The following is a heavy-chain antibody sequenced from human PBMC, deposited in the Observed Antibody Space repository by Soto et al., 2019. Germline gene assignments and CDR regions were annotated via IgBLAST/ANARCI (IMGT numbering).Heavy chain of an antibody. CDR1: VFTFSSYS. CDR2: ISSSSSYI. D-gene: IGHD3-3*01. Sequence: VGSLRLSCAASVFTFSSYSMNWVRHSPGKGLEWVSSISSSSSYIYYADSVKGRFTISRDNAKNSLYLQMNSLRAEDTAVYYCARDLSIQGRFLEWLTHAYYGMEVWGQGTTVTVSS. J-gene: IGHJ6*02. V-gene: IGHV3-21*01. CDR3: ARDLSIQGRFLEWLTHAYYGMEV.